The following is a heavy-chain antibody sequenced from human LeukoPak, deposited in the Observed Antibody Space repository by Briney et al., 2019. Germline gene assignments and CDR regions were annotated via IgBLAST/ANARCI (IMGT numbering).Heavy chain of an antibody. CDR2: INGSGGST. CDR3: TRVGYIDEGIDY. Sequence: PGGSLRLSCAASGFAFSSYAMSWVRQAPGKGLEWVSAINGSGGSTYYADSVKGRFTISRDNAKNSLYLQMNSLRAEDTAIYYCTRVGYIDEGIDYWGQGTLVTVSS. J-gene: IGHJ4*02. D-gene: IGHD5-24*01. V-gene: IGHV3-23*01. CDR1: GFAFSSYA.